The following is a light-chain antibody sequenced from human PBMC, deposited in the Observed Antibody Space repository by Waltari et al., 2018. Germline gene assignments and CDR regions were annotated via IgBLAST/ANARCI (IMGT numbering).Light chain of an antibody. J-gene: IGKJ1*01. CDR2: AAS. Sequence: DIQMSQSPYSLSASVGDRITITSRTSQDIRMYLNWYQQKPGKAPKLLIYAASSLQSGVPSRFSGSGSGTDFTLTISSLQSDDFATYYCQQSDSTPLTFGQGTKVEIK. CDR1: QDIRMY. V-gene: IGKV1-39*01. CDR3: QQSDSTPLT.